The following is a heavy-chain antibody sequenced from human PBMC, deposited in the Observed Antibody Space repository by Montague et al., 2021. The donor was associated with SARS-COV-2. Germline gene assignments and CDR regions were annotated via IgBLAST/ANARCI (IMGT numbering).Heavy chain of an antibody. D-gene: IGHD1-26*01. V-gene: IGHV3-33*01. CDR1: GFIFSSYG. Sequence: SLRLSCAASGFIFSSYGMHWVRQALGKGLEWVAHIWYDGSNVNYVDSVKGRFTISRDNFKNTLYLQMNSLRAEDTAIYYCARGSVGGYYFDYWGQGTLVTVSS. CDR2: IWYDGSNV. CDR3: ARGSVGGYYFDY. J-gene: IGHJ4*02.